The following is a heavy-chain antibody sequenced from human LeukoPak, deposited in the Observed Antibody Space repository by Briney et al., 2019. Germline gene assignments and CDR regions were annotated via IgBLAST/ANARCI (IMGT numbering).Heavy chain of an antibody. CDR1: GGSISSYY. CDR3: ARGRMAASTRDY. D-gene: IGHD6-6*01. J-gene: IGHJ4*02. V-gene: IGHV4-59*01. Sequence: SETLSLTCTVSGGSISSYYWSWIRQPPGKGLEWIGYIYYSGSTNYNPSLKGRVTISVDTSKNQFSLKLSSVTAADTAVYYCARGRMAASTRDYWGQGTLVTVSS. CDR2: IYYSGST.